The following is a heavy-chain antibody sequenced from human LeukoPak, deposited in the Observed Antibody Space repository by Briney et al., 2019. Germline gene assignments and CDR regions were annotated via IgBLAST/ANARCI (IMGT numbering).Heavy chain of an antibody. V-gene: IGHV4-39*01. CDR3: ARQYYDILTGYNNWFDP. D-gene: IGHD3-9*01. CDR2: IYYSGST. Sequence: SETLSLTCTVSGGSISSYYWGWIRQPPGKGLEWIGSIYYSGSTYYNPSLKSRVTISVDTSKNQFSLKLSSVTAADTAVYYCARQYYDILTGYNNWFDPWGQGTLVTVSS. J-gene: IGHJ5*02. CDR1: GGSISSYY.